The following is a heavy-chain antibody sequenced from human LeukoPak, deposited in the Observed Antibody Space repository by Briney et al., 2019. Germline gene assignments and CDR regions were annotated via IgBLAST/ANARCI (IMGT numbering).Heavy chain of an antibody. CDR3: ARGAFRKYYFDY. CDR1: GGSISSGSYY. Sequence: PSETLSLTCTVSGGSISSGSYYWSWIRQPAGKGLEWIGRIYTSGSTNYNPSLKSRVTISVDTSKNQFSLKLSSVTAADTAVYYCARGAFRKYYFDYWGQGTLVTVSS. J-gene: IGHJ4*02. CDR2: IYTSGST. V-gene: IGHV4-61*02. D-gene: IGHD1-14*01.